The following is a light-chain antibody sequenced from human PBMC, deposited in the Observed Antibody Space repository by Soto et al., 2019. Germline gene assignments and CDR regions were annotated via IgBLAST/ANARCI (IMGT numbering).Light chain of an antibody. CDR2: EVS. CDR3: LSYTSSITWV. Sequence: QSALTQPASVSGSPGQSITISCTGTTSDVGGYNFVSWYQQHPGKAPKLMIYEVSNRPSGVSHRFSGSKSGNTASLTISGLQAEDEADYYCLSYTSSITWVFGGGTKRPS. V-gene: IGLV2-14*01. CDR1: TSDVGGYNF. J-gene: IGLJ3*02.